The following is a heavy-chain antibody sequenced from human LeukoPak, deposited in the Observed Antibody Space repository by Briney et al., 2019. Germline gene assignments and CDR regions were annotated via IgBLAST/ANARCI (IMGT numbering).Heavy chain of an antibody. V-gene: IGHV4-59*01. CDR2: IYYSGNT. Sequence: PSETLSLTCTASGGSMSNYYWSWIRQPPGKGLEWIGYIYYSGNTNYNPSLKRRVTMSIDTSKNQFSLELTSVTAADTAVYYCARSGGLSSYLYWGQGAQVTVSS. CDR1: GGSMSNYY. CDR3: ARSGGLSSYLY. D-gene: IGHD2-2*01. J-gene: IGHJ4*02.